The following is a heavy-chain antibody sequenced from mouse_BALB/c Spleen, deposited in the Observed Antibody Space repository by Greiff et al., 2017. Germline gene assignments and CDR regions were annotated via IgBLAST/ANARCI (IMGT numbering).Heavy chain of an antibody. CDR3: ARLGGYDAPWFAY. CDR1: GYTFTSYW. D-gene: IGHD2-2*01. J-gene: IGHJ3*01. Sequence: QVQLQQPGAELVKPGASVKMSCKASGYTFTSYWMHWVKQRPGQGLEWIGVIDPSDSYTSYNQKFKGKATLTADKSSSTAYMQLSSLTSEDSAVYFCARLGGYDAPWFAYWGQGTLVTVSA. CDR2: IDPSDSYT. V-gene: IGHV1-69*02.